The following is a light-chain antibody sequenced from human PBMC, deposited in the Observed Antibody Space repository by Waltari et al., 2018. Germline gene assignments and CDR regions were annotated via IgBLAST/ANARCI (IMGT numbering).Light chain of an antibody. CDR1: RSGETY. CDR3: QAWDTSTTVG. V-gene: IGLV3-1*01. CDR2: EDD. Sequence: SYGLTQPPSVSVSPGQTASLTCSGARSGETYVCWYQQKSGQSPVLVIYEDDKPPSGIPERISCSNSGNTATLTISGTQATDEADYYCQAWDTSTTVGFGGGTKLTVL. J-gene: IGLJ2*01.